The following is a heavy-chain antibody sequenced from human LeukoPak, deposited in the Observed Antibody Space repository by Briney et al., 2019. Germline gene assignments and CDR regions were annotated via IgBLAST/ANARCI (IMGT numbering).Heavy chain of an antibody. Sequence: GGSLRLSCVGSGFTSIAYALTWARQAPGKGLEWVSGISGGGVTTYYADSVKGRFTISRDNSKNTLYLQMNSLRAEDTAVYYCAKASYSSGSRYDYWGQGTLVTVSS. CDR2: ISGGGVTT. D-gene: IGHD6-19*01. J-gene: IGHJ4*02. CDR1: GFTSIAYA. CDR3: AKASYSSGSRYDY. V-gene: IGHV3-23*01.